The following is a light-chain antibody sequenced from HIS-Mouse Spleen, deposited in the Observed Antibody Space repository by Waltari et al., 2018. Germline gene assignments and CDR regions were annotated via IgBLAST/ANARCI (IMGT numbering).Light chain of an antibody. CDR1: QSISSY. J-gene: IGKJ1*01. CDR2: AAS. CDR3: HPRSSTPLT. V-gene: IGKV1-39*01. Sequence: DIQMTQSPSSLSASVGDRVTITCRASQSISSYLNWYQQKPGKAPKLLIYAASSLQSGVPSRFSGRGSGTDFTLTISSLQPYSFAPYYCHPRSSTPLTFGQGTKVEIK.